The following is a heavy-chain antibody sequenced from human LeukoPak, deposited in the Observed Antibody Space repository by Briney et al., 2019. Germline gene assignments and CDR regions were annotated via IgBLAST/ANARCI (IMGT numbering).Heavy chain of an antibody. CDR1: GFTFSSYA. Sequence: GGSLRLSCAASGFTFSSYAMSWVRQAPGKGLEWVSAISGSGGSTYYADSVKGRFTISRDNSKNTLYLQMNGLRAEDTAVYYCATLSRAFGVTGDFDYWGQGTLVTVSS. V-gene: IGHV3-23*01. D-gene: IGHD2-21*02. CDR3: ATLSRAFGVTGDFDY. J-gene: IGHJ4*02. CDR2: ISGSGGST.